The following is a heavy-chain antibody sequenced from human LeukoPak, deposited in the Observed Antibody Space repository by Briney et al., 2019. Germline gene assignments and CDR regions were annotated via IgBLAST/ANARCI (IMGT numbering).Heavy chain of an antibody. CDR3: SRDGLVDYYYGMDV. V-gene: IGHV3-49*04. CDR2: IRSKAYGGTT. D-gene: IGHD5/OR15-5a*01. Sequence: TGGSLRLSCTASGFTFGDYALSWVRQAPGVGLEWVGFIRSKAYGGTTHYAASVKGRFTISRDDYNSIAYLQMNGLKTEDTAVYYCSRDGLVDYYYGMDVWGQGTAVTVSS. J-gene: IGHJ6*02. CDR1: GFTFGDYA.